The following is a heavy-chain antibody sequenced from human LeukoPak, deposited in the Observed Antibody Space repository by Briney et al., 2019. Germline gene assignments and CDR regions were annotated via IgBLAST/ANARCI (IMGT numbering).Heavy chain of an antibody. V-gene: IGHV4-34*01. CDR2: INHSGRT. J-gene: IGHJ4*02. D-gene: IGHD6-13*01. CDR3: ARESIAAAGTDY. CDR1: GGSLSGYY. Sequence: SETLSLTCAVYGGSLSGYYWSWIRQPPGKGLEWIGEINHSGRTNYNPSLKSRVTISVDTSKNQFSLKLSSVTAADTAVYYCARESIAAAGTDYWGQGTLVSVSS.